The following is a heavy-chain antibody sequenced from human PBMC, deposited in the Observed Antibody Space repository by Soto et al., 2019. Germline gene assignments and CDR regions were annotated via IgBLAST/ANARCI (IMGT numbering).Heavy chain of an antibody. Sequence: PSETLSLTCTVSGGSISSSSYYWGWIRQPPGKGLEWIGSIYYSGSTHYNPSLKSRVTISVDTSKNQFSLKLSSVTAADTAVYYCATWLLPEDTFDYWGQGNLVTVSS. CDR3: ATWLLPEDTFDY. D-gene: IGHD3-22*01. J-gene: IGHJ4*02. CDR2: IYYSGST. CDR1: GGSISSSSYY. V-gene: IGHV4-39*01.